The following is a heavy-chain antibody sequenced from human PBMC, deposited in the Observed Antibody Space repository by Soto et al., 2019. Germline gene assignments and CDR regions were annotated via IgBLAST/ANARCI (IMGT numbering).Heavy chain of an antibody. V-gene: IGHV4-34*01. D-gene: IGHD6-6*01. CDR2: INHSGST. J-gene: IGHJ3*02. Sequence: SETLSLTCAVYGGSFSGYYWSWIRQPPGKGLEWIGEINHSGSTNYNPSLKSRVTISVDMSKNQFSLKLSSMTAADTAVYYCARDPYGIAARWLSFAFDIWGQGTMVTVSS. CDR1: GGSFSGYY. CDR3: ARDPYGIAARWLSFAFDI.